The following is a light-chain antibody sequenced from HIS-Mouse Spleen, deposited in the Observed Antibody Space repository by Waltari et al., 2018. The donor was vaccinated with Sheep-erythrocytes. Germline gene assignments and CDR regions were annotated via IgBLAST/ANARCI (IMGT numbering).Light chain of an antibody. J-gene: IGKJ1*01. Sequence: AIRMTQSPSSFSASPGDRCTITCRASQGISSYLAWYQQKPGKAPKLLIYAASTLQSGVPSRFSGSGSGTDFTLTISCLQSEDFATYYCQQYYSYPPTFGQGTKVEIK. V-gene: IGKV1-8*01. CDR3: QQYYSYPPT. CDR2: AAS. CDR1: QGISSY.